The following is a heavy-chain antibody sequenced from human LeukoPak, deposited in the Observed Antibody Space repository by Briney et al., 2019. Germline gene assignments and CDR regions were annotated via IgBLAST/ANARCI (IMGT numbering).Heavy chain of an antibody. J-gene: IGHJ6*03. CDR3: ARAPTGGYYYYYMDV. CDR1: GYTFTGYY. V-gene: IGHV1-2*02. Sequence: ASVKVSCKASGYTFTGYYMHWVRQAPGQGLEWMGWINPNSGGTNYAQKFQGRVTMTRDTSISTAYMELSSLRSEDTAVYYCARAPTGGYYYYYMDVWGKGTTVTVSS. CDR2: INPNSGGT. D-gene: IGHD4-17*01.